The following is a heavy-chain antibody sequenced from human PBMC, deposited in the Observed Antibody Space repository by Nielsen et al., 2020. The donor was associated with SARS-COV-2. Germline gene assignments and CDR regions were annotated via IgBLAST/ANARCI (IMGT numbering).Heavy chain of an antibody. Sequence: RQAPGKGLEWVSYISSSSSYTNYADSVKGRFTISRDNAKNSLYLQMNSLRAEDTAVYYCAKDRNTMIVVVITGQGAFDIWGQGTMVTVSS. J-gene: IGHJ3*02. V-gene: IGHV3-11*05. CDR2: ISSSSSYT. CDR3: AKDRNTMIVVVITGQGAFDI. D-gene: IGHD3-22*01.